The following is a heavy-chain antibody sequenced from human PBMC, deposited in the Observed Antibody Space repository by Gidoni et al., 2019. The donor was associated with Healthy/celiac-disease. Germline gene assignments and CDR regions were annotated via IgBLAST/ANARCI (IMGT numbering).Heavy chain of an antibody. CDR3: ARLGRITCSTSCYKYDY. J-gene: IGHJ4*02. D-gene: IGHD2-2*02. V-gene: IGHV7-4-1*02. Sequence: QVQLVQSGSELKKPGASVKVSCKASGYTFTSYAMNWVRQAPGQGLEWMGWINTNTGNPTYAQGFTGRFVFSLDTSVSTAYLQISSLKAEDTAVYYCARLGRITCSTSCYKYDYWGQGTLVTVSS. CDR2: INTNTGNP. CDR1: GYTFTSYA.